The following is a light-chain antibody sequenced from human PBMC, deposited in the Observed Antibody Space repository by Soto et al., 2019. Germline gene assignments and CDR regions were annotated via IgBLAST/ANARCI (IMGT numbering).Light chain of an antibody. J-gene: IGLJ1*01. CDR3: SSYAGSLYV. V-gene: IGLV2-8*01. CDR2: EVS. CDR1: SSDVGGYNY. Sequence: QSALTQPPSASGSPGQSVTISCTGTSSDVGGYNYASWYQQHPGKAPKLMIYEVSKRPSGVPDRFSGSKSGNTASLTVSGLQAEHEADYYCSSYAGSLYVFGTGTKLTVL.